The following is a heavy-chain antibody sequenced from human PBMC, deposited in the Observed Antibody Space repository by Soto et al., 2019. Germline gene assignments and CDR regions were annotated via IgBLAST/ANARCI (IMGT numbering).Heavy chain of an antibody. D-gene: IGHD6-13*01. CDR3: ARDLGSSWYKLWGSNWFDP. V-gene: IGHV3-30-3*01. CDR2: ISYDGSNK. J-gene: IGHJ5*02. Sequence: GGSLRLSCAASGFTFSSYAMHWVRQAPGKGLEWVAVISYDGSNKYYADSVKGRFTISRGNSKNTLYPQMNSLRAEDTAVYYCARDLGSSWYKLWGSNWFDPWGQGTLVTVSS. CDR1: GFTFSSYA.